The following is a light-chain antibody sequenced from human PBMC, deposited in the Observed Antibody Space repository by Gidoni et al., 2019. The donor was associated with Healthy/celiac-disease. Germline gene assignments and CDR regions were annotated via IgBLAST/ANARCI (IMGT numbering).Light chain of an antibody. CDR1: SSDVGSYNL. CDR3: CSYAGSSTHVV. J-gene: IGLJ2*01. V-gene: IGLV2-23*02. Sequence: QPALTQPASVSGSPGQSITISCTGTSSDVGSYNLVSWYQQHPGNAPKLMMYEVSKRPSGGSNRFSGSKSGNTASLTISGLQAEDEADYYCCSYAGSSTHVVFGGGTKLTVL. CDR2: EVS.